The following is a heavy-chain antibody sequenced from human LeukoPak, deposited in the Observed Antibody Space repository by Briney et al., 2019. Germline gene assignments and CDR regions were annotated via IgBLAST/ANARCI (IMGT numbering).Heavy chain of an antibody. CDR1: GGSFSGYY. CDR2: INHSGST. Sequence: PSETLSLTCAVYGGSFSGYYWSWIRQPPGKGLEWIGEINHSGSTNYNPSLKSRVTISVDTSKNQFSLKLSSVTAADTAVYYCARGFDSRNSGFPQNDYWGRGTLVTVSS. D-gene: IGHD4-23*01. J-gene: IGHJ4*02. CDR3: ARGFDSRNSGFPQNDY. V-gene: IGHV4-34*01.